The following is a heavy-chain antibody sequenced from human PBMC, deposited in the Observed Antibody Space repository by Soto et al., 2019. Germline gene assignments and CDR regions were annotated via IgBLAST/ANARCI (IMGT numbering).Heavy chain of an antibody. J-gene: IGHJ4*02. CDR3: AKDQIVGAIDY. Sequence: EVQLLESGGGLVQPGGSLRLSCAASGFTFSSYAMSWVRQAPGKGLEWVSAISGSGSGSGGSTYYADSVKGRFTISRDNSKNTLYLQMNSLRAEDTAVYYCAKDQIVGAIDYWGQGTLVTVSS. CDR1: GFTFSSYA. V-gene: IGHV3-23*01. D-gene: IGHD1-26*01. CDR2: ISGSGSGSGGST.